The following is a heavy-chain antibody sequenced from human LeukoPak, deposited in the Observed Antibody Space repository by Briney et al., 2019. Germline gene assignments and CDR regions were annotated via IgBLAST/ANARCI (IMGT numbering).Heavy chain of an antibody. J-gene: IGHJ4*02. V-gene: IGHV3-30*18. CDR1: GFTFSSYG. CDR3: AKSAYGSGSYYSYFDY. D-gene: IGHD3-10*01. Sequence: GGSLRLSCAASGFTFSSYGMDWVRQAPGKGLEWVAVISYDGSNKYYADSVKGRFTISRDNSKNTLYLQMNSLRAEDTAVYYCAKSAYGSGSYYSYFDYWGQGTLVTVSS. CDR2: ISYDGSNK.